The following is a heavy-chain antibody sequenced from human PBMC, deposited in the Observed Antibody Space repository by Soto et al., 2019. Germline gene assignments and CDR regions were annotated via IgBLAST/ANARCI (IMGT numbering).Heavy chain of an antibody. D-gene: IGHD3-22*01. V-gene: IGHV4-59*01. CDR1: GGSISSYY. CDR2: IYYSGST. Sequence: SETLSLTCTVSGGSISSYYWSWIRQPPGKGLEWIGYIYYSGSTNYNPSLRSRVTISVDTSKNQFSLKLSSVTAADTAVYYCALVDSSGYYNFDYWGQGTLVTVSS. CDR3: ALVDSSGYYNFDY. J-gene: IGHJ4*02.